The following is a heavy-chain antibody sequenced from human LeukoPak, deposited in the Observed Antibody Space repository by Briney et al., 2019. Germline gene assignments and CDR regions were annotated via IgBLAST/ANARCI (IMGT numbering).Heavy chain of an antibody. D-gene: IGHD2-15*01. CDR3: AKEGRSSTPGY. CDR1: GGSISGFY. CDR2: ISGSGST. V-gene: IGHV4-4*07. Sequence: SETLSLTCAVSGGSISGFYWSWIRQPAGKGLEWMGRISGSGSTDYNPSLQGRVTMSVDTSKNQFSLRLNSVTAADTAVYYCAKEGRSSTPGYWGQGTLVTVSS. J-gene: IGHJ4*02.